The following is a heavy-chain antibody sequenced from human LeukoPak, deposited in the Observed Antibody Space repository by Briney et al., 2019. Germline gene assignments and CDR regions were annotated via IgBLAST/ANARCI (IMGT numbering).Heavy chain of an antibody. CDR3: AKDFTLGSYPGGFDY. V-gene: IGHV3-30*18. CDR2: ISYDGSNK. D-gene: IGHD1-26*01. Sequence: PGRSLRLSCAASGFTFRSFGLNWVRQAPGKGLEWVAVISYDGSNKYYADSVKGRFTISRDNSKNTLYLQMNSLRAEDTAVYYCAKDFTLGSYPGGFDYWGQGTLVTVSS. J-gene: IGHJ4*02. CDR1: GFTFRSFG.